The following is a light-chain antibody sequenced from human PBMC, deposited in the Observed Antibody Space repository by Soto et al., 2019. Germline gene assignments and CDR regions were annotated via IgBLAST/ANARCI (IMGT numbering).Light chain of an antibody. CDR3: CSYAGSSTVL. J-gene: IGLJ2*01. CDR2: EGS. CDR1: SSDVGGYKL. Sequence: QSALTQPASVSGSPGQSITISCTGTSSDVGGYKLVSWYQQHSGKAPKLMIYEGSKRPSGVSNRFSGAKSGNTASLTISGLQAEDEANYYCCSYAGSSTVLFGGGTKLTVL. V-gene: IGLV2-23*01.